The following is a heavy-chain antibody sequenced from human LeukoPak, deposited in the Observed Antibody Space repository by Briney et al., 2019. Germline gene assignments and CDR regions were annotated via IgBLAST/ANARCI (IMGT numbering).Heavy chain of an antibody. CDR2: ISAYNGNT. V-gene: IGHV1-18*01. CDR3: AREQELRYFDWLDPDAFDI. J-gene: IGHJ3*02. CDR1: GYTFTSYG. Sequence: GASVKVSCKASGYTFTSYGISWVRQAPGQGLEWMGWISAYNGNTNYAQKLQGRVTMTRDTSTSTVYMELSSLRSEDTAVYYCAREQELRYFDWLDPDAFDIWGQGTMVTVSS. D-gene: IGHD3-9*01.